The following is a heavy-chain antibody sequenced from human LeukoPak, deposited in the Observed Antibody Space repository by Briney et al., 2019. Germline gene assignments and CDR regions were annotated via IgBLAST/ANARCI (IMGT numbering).Heavy chain of an antibody. D-gene: IGHD1-26*01. J-gene: IGHJ4*02. Sequence: WSLRLSCVASGFTFSSYAMSWVRQAPGKGLEWVSVISGSGGSTYHADSVKGRFTISRDNSKNTVFLQMNSLRAEDTAVYYCAKTGRGTTTFHYFDYWGQGTLVTVSS. CDR1: GFTFSSYA. CDR2: ISGSGGST. V-gene: IGHV3-23*01. CDR3: AKTGRGTTTFHYFDY.